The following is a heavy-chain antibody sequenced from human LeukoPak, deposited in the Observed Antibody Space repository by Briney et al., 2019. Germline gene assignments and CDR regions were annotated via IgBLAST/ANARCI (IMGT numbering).Heavy chain of an antibody. V-gene: IGHV1-18*01. CDR2: ISPYNANT. J-gene: IGHJ4*02. D-gene: IGHD3-22*01. Sequence: ASVKVSCKASGYTFTTYGISWVRQAPGQGLEWMGWISPYNANTYYAQNLRGRVTMTTDTPTSTAYMELRSLRSDDTAVYYCARRAHSSGYQDYWGQGTLVTVSS. CDR3: ARRAHSSGYQDY. CDR1: GYTFTTYG.